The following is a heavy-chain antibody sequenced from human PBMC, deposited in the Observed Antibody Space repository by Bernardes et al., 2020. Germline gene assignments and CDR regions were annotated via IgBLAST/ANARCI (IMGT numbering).Heavy chain of an antibody. CDR2: ISGGGMYI. CDR1: GFTFNNYL. D-gene: IGHD3-9*01. CDR3: ARDVGGTDWRFGFDV. V-gene: IGHV3-21*01. Sequence: VGSLSLSCAASGFTFNNYLFSWFRQSPGKGLEWVSSISGGGMYIYYGDSVRGRFTTSRDNTRKSVFLQMESLRAEDTAVYYCARDVGGTDWRFGFDVWGPGTLVHVSS. J-gene: IGHJ3*01.